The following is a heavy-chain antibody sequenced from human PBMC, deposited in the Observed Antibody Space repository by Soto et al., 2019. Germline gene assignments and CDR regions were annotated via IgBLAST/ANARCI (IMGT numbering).Heavy chain of an antibody. V-gene: IGHV3-23*01. CDR2: ITSSGGKT. J-gene: IGHJ4*02. CDR1: GFTFDSFA. Sequence: EVQLLESGGNLVQPGGSLILSCAVSGFTFDSFAMAWVRQAPGKGLEWVSGITSSGGKTYYADSVKGRFTISRDNSKNTLYLQMNSLRVEDTAVYYCAKARCCEPEYGDYGYWGRGTQVTVSS. D-gene: IGHD4-17*01. CDR3: AKARCCEPEYGDYGY.